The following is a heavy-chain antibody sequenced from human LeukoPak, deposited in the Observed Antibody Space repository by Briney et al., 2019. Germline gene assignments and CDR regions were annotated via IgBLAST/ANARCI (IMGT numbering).Heavy chain of an antibody. D-gene: IGHD2-2*01. Sequence: GGSLRLSCEASGLTFSNYGMSWVRQAPGKGLQWVSAITGDGTTTYYADSVKGRFTISRDNSKNMLYLQVSSLRAEDTAVYYCAKMHGYVDYWGQGALVPVSS. V-gene: IGHV3-23*01. J-gene: IGHJ4*02. CDR2: ITGDGTTT. CDR3: AKMHGYVDY. CDR1: GLTFSNYG.